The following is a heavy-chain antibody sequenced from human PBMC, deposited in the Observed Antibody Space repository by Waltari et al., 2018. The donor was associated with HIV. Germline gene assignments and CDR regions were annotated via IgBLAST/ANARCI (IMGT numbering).Heavy chain of an antibody. CDR3: ARGDTIAVAVKHLPGRPRYYYYGMDV. CDR2: SNHSGST. J-gene: IGHJ6*02. D-gene: IGHD6-19*01. V-gene: IGHV4-34*01. Sequence: QVQLQQWGAGLLKPSETLSLTCAVYGGSFSGYYWSWIRQPPGKGLEWIGESNHSGSTNYNPSLKSRVTISVDTSKNQFSLKLSSVTAADTAVYYCARGDTIAVAVKHLPGRPRYYYYGMDVWGQGTTVTVSS. CDR1: GGSFSGYY.